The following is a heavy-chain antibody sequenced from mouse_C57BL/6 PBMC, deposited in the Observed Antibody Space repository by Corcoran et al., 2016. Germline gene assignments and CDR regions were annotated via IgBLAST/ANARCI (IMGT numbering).Heavy chain of an antibody. J-gene: IGHJ2*01. CDR1: GYSITSGYY. CDR3: ATYYYAFDY. Sequence: DVQLQESGPGLVKPSQSLSLTCSVTGYSITSGYYWNWIRQFPGNKLEWMGYISYDGSNNYNPSLKNRISITRDTSKNQFFLKLNSVTTEDTATYYCATYYYAFDYWGQGTTLTVSS. CDR2: ISYDGSN. V-gene: IGHV3-6*01. D-gene: IGHD1-1*01.